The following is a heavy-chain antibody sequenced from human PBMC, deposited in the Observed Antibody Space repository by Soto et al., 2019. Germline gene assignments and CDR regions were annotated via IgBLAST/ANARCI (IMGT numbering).Heavy chain of an antibody. CDR2: INHNGRT. V-gene: IGHV4-34*01. D-gene: IGHD3-3*01. CDR1: GGPFSANY. Sequence: SETLSLTCAVYGGPFSANYWSWIRQPPGKGLEWIGEINHNGRTNYSPSLKSRVTISVDTSKNQFSLRLSSVAAADTAVYYCARVFWSELLGSNYMDVWGKGTTVTVSS. J-gene: IGHJ6*03. CDR3: ARVFWSELLGSNYMDV.